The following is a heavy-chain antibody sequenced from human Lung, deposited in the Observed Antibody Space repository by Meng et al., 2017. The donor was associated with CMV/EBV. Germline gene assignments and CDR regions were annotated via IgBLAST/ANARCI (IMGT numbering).Heavy chain of an antibody. D-gene: IGHD2-2*01. V-gene: IGHV3-30*02. CDR3: AIYCSSINCHGGYFDY. CDR1: TSTFSDYG. Sequence: GGXXRPXXPPSTSTFSDYGIHWVRPAPGKGLEWVAFIRYVGSNNHYADSVTGRFTTSRDNPKNTLYLQMNSLRTEDTAVYYCAIYCSSINCHGGYFDYWGQGTXVTVSS. J-gene: IGHJ4*01. CDR2: IRYVGSNN.